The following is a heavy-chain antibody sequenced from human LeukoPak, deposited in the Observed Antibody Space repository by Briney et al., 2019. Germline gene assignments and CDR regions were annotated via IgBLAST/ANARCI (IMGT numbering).Heavy chain of an antibody. V-gene: IGHV4-34*01. CDR2: INHSGST. CDR3: ASPPPSDY. CDR1: GGSFSGYY. J-gene: IGHJ4*02. Sequence: SETLSLTCAVYGGSFSGYYWSWIRQPPGKGLEWIGEINHSGSTNYNPSLKSRVTISVDTSKNQFSLKLSSVTAADTAVYYCASPPPSDYWGQGTLVTVSS.